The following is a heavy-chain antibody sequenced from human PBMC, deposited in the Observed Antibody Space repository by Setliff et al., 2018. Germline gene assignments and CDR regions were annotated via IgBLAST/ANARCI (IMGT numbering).Heavy chain of an antibody. J-gene: IGHJ6*03. CDR1: GGTFSSYG. CDR2: TIPNFGTT. V-gene: IGHV1-69*05. D-gene: IGHD5-18*01. CDR3: AREGVDTRSSTDYRYYMDL. Sequence: GASVKVSCKASGGTFSSYGIRWVRQAPGQGLEWLGGTIPNFGTTNYAQEFQGRVTIITDESTSTAYMELSSLRFEDTAVYYCAREGVDTRSSTDYRYYMDLWGKGTTVTVSS.